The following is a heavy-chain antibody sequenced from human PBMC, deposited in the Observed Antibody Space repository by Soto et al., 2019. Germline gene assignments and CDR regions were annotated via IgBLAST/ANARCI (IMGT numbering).Heavy chain of an antibody. J-gene: IGHJ4*02. CDR2: IYHSGST. Sequence: SETLSLTCAVSGGSISSGGYSWSWIRQPPGKGLEWIGYIYHSGSTYYNPSLKSRVTISRDDSRNTVYLQMGSLRPEDMAVYYCARGSFYASGTVHRPYDYWGQGTLVTVSS. D-gene: IGHD3-10*01. V-gene: IGHV4-30-2*01. CDR1: GGSISSGGYS. CDR3: ARGSFYASGTVHRPYDY.